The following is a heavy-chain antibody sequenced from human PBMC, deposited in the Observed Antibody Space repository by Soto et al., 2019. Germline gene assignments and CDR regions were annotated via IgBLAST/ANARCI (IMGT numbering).Heavy chain of an antibody. CDR2: MYSSGST. V-gene: IGHV4-30-4*01. CDR3: LRGTDCATVDACHRYFDS. J-gene: IGHJ4*02. D-gene: IGHD2-15*01. Sequence: QVRLQESGPGLVKSSQTLSLTCSVSGGAINSDYYYWGWVRQPPGKGLEWIGYMYSSGSTYSNPSLKSPVAMSVDTSQNHFSLSLTSVTAADTAVYFGLRGTDCATVDACHRYFDSWGQGIPVTVSS. CDR1: GGAINSDYYY.